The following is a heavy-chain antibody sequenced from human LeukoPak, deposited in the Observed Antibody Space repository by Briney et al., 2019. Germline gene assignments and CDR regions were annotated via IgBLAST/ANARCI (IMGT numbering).Heavy chain of an antibody. J-gene: IGHJ4*02. D-gene: IGHD3-9*01. CDR2: ISYDGSNK. V-gene: IGHV3-30-3*01. CDR1: GFTFSSYA. CDR3: ARDPPHYDILTGDY. Sequence: GGSLRLSCAASGFTFSSYAMHWVRQAPGKGLEWVAVISYDGSNKYYADSVKGRFTISRDNSKNTLYLQMNSLRAEDTAVYYCARDPPHYDILTGDYWGQGTLVTVSS.